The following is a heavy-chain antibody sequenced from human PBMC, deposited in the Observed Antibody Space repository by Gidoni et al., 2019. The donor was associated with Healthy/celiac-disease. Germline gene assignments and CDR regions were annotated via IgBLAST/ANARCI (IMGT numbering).Heavy chain of an antibody. CDR2: ISSSSSYI. CDR3: ARDRSSSSSGKDY. Sequence: EVQLVVSGGGLVKPGGSLRLSCAVSGFTFSSYRMNWVRQAPGKGLEWVSSISSSSSYIYYADSVKGRFTISRDNAKNSLYLQMNSLRAEDTAVYYCARDRSSSSSGKDYWGQGTLVTVSS. J-gene: IGHJ4*02. V-gene: IGHV3-21*01. D-gene: IGHD6-6*01. CDR1: GFTFSSYR.